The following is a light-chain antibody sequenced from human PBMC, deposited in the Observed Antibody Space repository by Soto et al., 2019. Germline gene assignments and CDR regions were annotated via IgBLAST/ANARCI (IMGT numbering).Light chain of an antibody. V-gene: IGLV3-21*01. CDR3: QVWDDNNDRPV. J-gene: IGLJ2*01. CDR1: NIGGTD. Sequence: SYELTQPPSVSEAPGKTARILCVGDNIGGTDVHWYQQKPGQAPLLVMFYESHRPSGIPERFSGSKSANTATLIISRVDAGDEADYYCQVWDDNNDRPVFGGGTKLTVL. CDR2: YES.